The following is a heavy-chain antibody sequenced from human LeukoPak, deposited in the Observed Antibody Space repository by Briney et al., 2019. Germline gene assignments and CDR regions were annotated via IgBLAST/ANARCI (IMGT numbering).Heavy chain of an antibody. V-gene: IGHV4-38-2*02. CDR3: ARMSRWELLTRLGAFDI. CDR1: GYSISTSYY. J-gene: IGHJ3*02. Sequence: SETLSLTCTVSGYSISTSYYWGWIRQPPGKGLEWIGSIYHSGNTYYNPSLKSRVTISVDTSKNQFSLKLNSVTAADTAVYYCARMSRWELLTRLGAFDIWGQGTMVTVSS. D-gene: IGHD1-26*01. CDR2: IYHSGNT.